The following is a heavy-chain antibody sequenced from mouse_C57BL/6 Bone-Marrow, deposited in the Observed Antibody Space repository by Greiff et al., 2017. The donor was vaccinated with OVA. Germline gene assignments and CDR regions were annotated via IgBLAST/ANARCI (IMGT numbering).Heavy chain of an antibody. CDR2: IWSGGST. V-gene: IGHV2-2*01. Sequence: QVQLQPSGPGLVQPSQSLSITCTVSGFSLTSYGVHWVRPSPGKGLEWLGVIWSGGSTDYNAAFISRLSISKDNSKSQVFFKMNSLQADDTAIYYCARKSFAYWGQGTLVTVSA. CDR1: GFSLTSYG. J-gene: IGHJ3*01. CDR3: ARKSFAY.